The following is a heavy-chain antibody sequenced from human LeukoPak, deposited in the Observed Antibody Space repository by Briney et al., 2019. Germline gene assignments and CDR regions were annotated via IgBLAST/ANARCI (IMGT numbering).Heavy chain of an antibody. CDR2: IKQDGSEK. CDR1: GLSFSSHW. J-gene: IGHJ4*02. V-gene: IGHV3-7*03. D-gene: IGHD3-16*01. CDR3: ARGFGITF. Sequence: GWSLRLSCAASGLSFSSHWMSWVRQAPGKGLEWVANIKQDGSEKHYVDSVKGRFTVSRDNAKNSLYLQMNSLRADDTAVYYCARGFGITFWGQGTLVTVSS.